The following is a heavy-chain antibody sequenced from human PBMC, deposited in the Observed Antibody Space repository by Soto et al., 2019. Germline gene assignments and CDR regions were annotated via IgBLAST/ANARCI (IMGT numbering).Heavy chain of an antibody. CDR3: ARDDAFDNENGFDM. V-gene: IGHV3-33*01. J-gene: IGHJ3*02. CDR2: IVSDGSAI. D-gene: IGHD3-3*02. CDR1: GFPFSFYG. Sequence: GGSLRLSCAVSGFPFSFYGFHWVRQSPGKGLEWLGVIVSDGSAIYHADSLEGRFFISSDNSKDILYLQMNSLRVEDTAVYYCARDDAFDNENGFDMWGQGTMVTVPS.